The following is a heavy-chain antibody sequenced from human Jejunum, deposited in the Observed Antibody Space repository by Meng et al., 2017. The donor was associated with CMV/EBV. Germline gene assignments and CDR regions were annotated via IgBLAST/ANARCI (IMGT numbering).Heavy chain of an antibody. J-gene: IGHJ4*02. CDR1: SSYV. D-gene: IGHD3-3*01. CDR2: ISSDGSNK. V-gene: IGHV3-30*19. CDR3: ARPYNSVDFWNGYSYYLDY. Sequence: SSYVMHWVRQAPGKGLEFVAVISSDGSNKYYAASVKGRFTISRDNSKNTLYLQLDSLRPEETAVYYCARPYNSVDFWNGYSYYLDYWGQGVLVTVSS.